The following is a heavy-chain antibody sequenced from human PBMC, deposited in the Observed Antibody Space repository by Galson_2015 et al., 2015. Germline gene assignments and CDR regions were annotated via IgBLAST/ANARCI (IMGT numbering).Heavy chain of an antibody. CDR3: ARGGIAVPFDY. CDR2: IYYSGST. Sequence: ETLSLTCTVPGGSMSSYYWSWIRQPPGKGLEWIGYIYYSGSTNYNPSLKSRVTISVDTSKNQFSLKLSSVTAADTAVYYCARGGIAVPFDYWGQGTLVTVSS. CDR1: GGSMSSYY. J-gene: IGHJ4*02. D-gene: IGHD6-19*01. V-gene: IGHV4-59*01.